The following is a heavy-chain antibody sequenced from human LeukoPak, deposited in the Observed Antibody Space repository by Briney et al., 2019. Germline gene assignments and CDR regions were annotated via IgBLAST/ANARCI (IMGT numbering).Heavy chain of an antibody. CDR1: GGSFSGYY. Sequence: PSETLSLTCAAYGGSFSGYYWSWIRQPPGKGLEWIGEINHSGSTNYNPSLKSRVTISVDTSKNQFSLKLSSVTAADTAVYYCARGGVEVDDSSGYYYFDYWGQGTLVTVSS. D-gene: IGHD3-22*01. J-gene: IGHJ4*02. CDR3: ARGGVEVDDSSGYYYFDY. CDR2: INHSGST. V-gene: IGHV4-34*01.